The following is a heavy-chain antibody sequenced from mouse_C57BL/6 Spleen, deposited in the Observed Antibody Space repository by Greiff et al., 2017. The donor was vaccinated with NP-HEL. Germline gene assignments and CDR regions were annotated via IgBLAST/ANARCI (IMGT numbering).Heavy chain of an antibody. Sequence: EVHLVESGGGLVKPGGSLKLSCAASGFTFSSYTMSWVRQTPEKRLEWVATISGGGGNTYYPDSVKGRFTISRDNAKNTLYLQMSSLRSEDTALYYCARLLWGDYWGQGTTLTVSS. CDR1: GFTFSSYT. V-gene: IGHV5-9*01. D-gene: IGHD1-1*02. J-gene: IGHJ2*01. CDR3: ARLLWGDY. CDR2: ISGGGGNT.